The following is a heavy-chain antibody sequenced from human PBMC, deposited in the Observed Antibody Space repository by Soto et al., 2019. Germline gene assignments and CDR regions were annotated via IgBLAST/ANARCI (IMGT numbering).Heavy chain of an antibody. CDR2: IDHSGST. J-gene: IGHJ4*02. Sequence: QVQLQQWGAGLLKPSETLSLTCAVYGGSFSGYYWSWIRQPPGKGLEWIGEIDHSGSTNYNPSLTSRVTISVDTSKNQFSLKLSSVTAADTAVYYCARKDIVLTGHYFDYWAQGTLVTVSS. CDR1: GGSFSGYY. V-gene: IGHV4-34*01. CDR3: ARKDIVLTGHYFDY. D-gene: IGHD2-8*02.